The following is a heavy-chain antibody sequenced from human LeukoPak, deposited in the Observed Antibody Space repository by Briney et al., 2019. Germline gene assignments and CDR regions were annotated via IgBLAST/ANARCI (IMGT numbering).Heavy chain of an antibody. CDR1: GYTFTSYA. CDR3: ARDHARDYGDLIYYFDY. V-gene: IGHV7-4-1*02. Sequence: GASVKVSCKASGYTFTSYAMNWVRQAPGQGLEWMGWINTNTGNPTYAQGFTGRFVFSLDTSVSTAYLQISSLKAEDTAVYYCARDHARDYGDLIYYFDYWGQGTLVTVSS. D-gene: IGHD4-17*01. J-gene: IGHJ4*02. CDR2: INTNTGNP.